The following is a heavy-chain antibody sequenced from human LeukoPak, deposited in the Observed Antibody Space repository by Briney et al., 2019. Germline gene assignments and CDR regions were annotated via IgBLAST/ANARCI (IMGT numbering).Heavy chain of an antibody. D-gene: IGHD3-3*01. V-gene: IGHV1-2*02. CDR3: ARDQRDFWSGYSFDS. CDR2: INPNSGDS. CDR1: GYTFSGYY. Sequence: ASAKVSCKASGYTFSGYYIHWVRQAPGQGLEWMGWINPNSGDSKYAQTFQGRFTMTRDTSISTAYMELTRLRSDDTAVYYCARDQRDFWSGYSFDSWGQGTLVTVST. J-gene: IGHJ4*02.